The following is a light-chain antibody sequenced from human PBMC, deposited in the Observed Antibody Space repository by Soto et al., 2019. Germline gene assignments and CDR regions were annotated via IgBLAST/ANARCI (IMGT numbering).Light chain of an antibody. CDR1: QNIRSN. Sequence: EIVMTQSPATLSVSPGERATLSCRASQNIRSNLASYQQKPGQAPRLLIYGASTRATGIPARFSGSGSGTEFTLTINSLQSEDFAVYYCKHYNNWPGFGQGTKLEI. V-gene: IGKV3-15*01. CDR2: GAS. CDR3: KHYNNWPG. J-gene: IGKJ2*01.